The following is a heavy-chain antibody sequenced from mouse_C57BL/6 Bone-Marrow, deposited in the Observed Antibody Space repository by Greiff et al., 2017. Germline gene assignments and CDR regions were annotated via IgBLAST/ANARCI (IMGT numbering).Heavy chain of an antibody. J-gene: IGHJ3*01. V-gene: IGHV5-17*01. CDR2: ISSGSSTI. Sequence: DVHLVESGGGLVKPGGSLKLSCAASGFTFSDYGMHWVRQAPEKGLEWVAYISSGSSTIYYADTVKGRFTISRDNAKNTLFLQMTSLRSEDTAMYYCARDYYYGSSWFAYWGQGTLVTVSA. D-gene: IGHD1-1*01. CDR1: GFTFSDYG. CDR3: ARDYYYGSSWFAY.